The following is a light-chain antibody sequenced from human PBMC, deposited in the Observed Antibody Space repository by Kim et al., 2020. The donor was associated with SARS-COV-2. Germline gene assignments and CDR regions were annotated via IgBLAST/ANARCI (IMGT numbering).Light chain of an antibody. Sequence: DIQLTQSPSTLSASVGDRVTITCRASQSISSWLAWYQQKPGKAPKLLIYKASSLESGVPSRFSGSGSGTEFTLTISSLQPDDFATYFCQDYHTSFRTFGQGTKVEIK. J-gene: IGKJ1*01. CDR2: KAS. CDR3: QDYHTSFRT. V-gene: IGKV1-5*03. CDR1: QSISSW.